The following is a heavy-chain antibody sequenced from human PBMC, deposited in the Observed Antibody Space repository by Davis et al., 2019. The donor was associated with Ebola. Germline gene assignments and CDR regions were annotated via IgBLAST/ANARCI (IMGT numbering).Heavy chain of an antibody. Sequence: PGGSLRLSCAASGFTFRSYAMSWVRQAPGKGLEWVSGVSGSGGSTYHAESVKGRFTISRDNSKNTLYLQMNSLRAEDTAVYYCAKDRQWPYYFDYWGQGTLVTVSS. J-gene: IGHJ4*02. CDR1: GFTFRSYA. CDR3: AKDRQWPYYFDY. V-gene: IGHV3-23*01. CDR2: VSGSGGST. D-gene: IGHD6-19*01.